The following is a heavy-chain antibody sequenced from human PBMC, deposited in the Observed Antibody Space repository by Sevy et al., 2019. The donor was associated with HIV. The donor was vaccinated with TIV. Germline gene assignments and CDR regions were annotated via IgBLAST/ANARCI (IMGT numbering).Heavy chain of an antibody. CDR2: ISYDGRNK. CDR1: GFTFSSYA. J-gene: IGHJ4*02. CDR3: ARDPTKPYSSGLDS. Sequence: GGSLRLSCAASGFTFSSYAMHWVRQAPGKGLEWVAIISYDGRNKYCADSVKGRFTISRDYSKNTLYLQMNSLRAEDTAVYYCARDPTKPYSSGLDSWGQGTLVTVSS. V-gene: IGHV3-30-3*01. D-gene: IGHD6-19*01.